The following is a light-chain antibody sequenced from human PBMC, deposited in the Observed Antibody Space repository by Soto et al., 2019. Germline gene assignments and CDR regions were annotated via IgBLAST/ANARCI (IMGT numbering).Light chain of an antibody. CDR2: AAS. CDR1: QSVSSTY. V-gene: IGKV3-20*01. Sequence: EIVLTQSPGTLSLSPGERATLSCRASQSVSSTYLSWYLQKPGQAPRLLIYAASSRETGIPDTFSGSGSGTDFTLTISRLEPEDFAVYYCQQYDSSPYTFGQGTKLEIK. J-gene: IGKJ2*01. CDR3: QQYDSSPYT.